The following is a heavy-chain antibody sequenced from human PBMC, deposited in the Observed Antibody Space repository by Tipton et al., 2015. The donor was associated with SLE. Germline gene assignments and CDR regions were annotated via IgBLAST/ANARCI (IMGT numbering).Heavy chain of an antibody. Sequence: SLRLSCTASGFTFSTYRMTWLRQAPGKGLEWVATIKADGSEKYYVESVEGRFTVSRDNAKMYLQMNSLRAEDTAVYYCARGCSPIYDAFDIWGQGTMVIVSS. CDR3: ARGCSPIYDAFDI. CDR1: GFTFSTYR. J-gene: IGHJ3*02. D-gene: IGHD2-15*01. V-gene: IGHV3-7*01. CDR2: IKADGSEK.